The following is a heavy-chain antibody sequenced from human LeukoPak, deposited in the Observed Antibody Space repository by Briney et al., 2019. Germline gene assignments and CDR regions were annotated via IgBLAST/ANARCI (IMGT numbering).Heavy chain of an antibody. CDR3: AKGLAPIAASPDFDY. V-gene: IGHV3-21*04. D-gene: IGHD6-13*01. CDR2: ISSSSSYI. CDR1: GFTFSSYS. J-gene: IGHJ4*02. Sequence: PGGSLRLSCAASGFTFSSYSMNWVRQAPGKGLEWVSSISSSSSYIYYADSVKGRFTISRDNAKNSLYLQMNSLRAEDMALYYCAKGLAPIAASPDFDYWGQGTLVTVSS.